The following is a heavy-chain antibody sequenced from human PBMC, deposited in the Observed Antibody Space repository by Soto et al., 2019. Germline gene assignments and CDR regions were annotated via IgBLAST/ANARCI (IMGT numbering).Heavy chain of an antibody. V-gene: IGHV3-15*07. CDR1: GFMFSNFA. D-gene: IGHD5-18*01. CDR2: IKSNTAGGTT. J-gene: IGHJ4*02. Sequence: GGSLRLSCAASGFMFSNFAMYWVRRAPGKGPEWVGRIKSNTAGGTTDFAAPVKGRFTISRDDSQNTLYLQMDSLKTEDTAVYYCSHGYYQYFNSWGPGTLVTVSS. CDR3: SHGYYQYFNS.